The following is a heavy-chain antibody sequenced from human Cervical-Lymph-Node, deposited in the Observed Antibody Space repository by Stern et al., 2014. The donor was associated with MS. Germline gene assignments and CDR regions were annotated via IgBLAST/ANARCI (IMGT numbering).Heavy chain of an antibody. J-gene: IGHJ6*02. V-gene: IGHV5-51*01. Sequence: VQLVQSGAEVKKPGESLKISCKVFGYNFNTYWIAWVRQMPGKGLEWMGIIYPGDSETRYNPSFQGQVPTSVAKPTSTAYLQWSTLKASDTAIYYCARHVYGMDVWGQGTTVTVSS. CDR3: ARHVYGMDV. CDR2: IYPGDSET. CDR1: GYNFNTYW.